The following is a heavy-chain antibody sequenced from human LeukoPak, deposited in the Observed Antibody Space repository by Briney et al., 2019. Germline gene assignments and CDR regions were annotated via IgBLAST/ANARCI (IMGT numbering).Heavy chain of an antibody. V-gene: IGHV3-66*01. CDR3: AREGSSGHFAY. CDR1: GFTVSSNY. CDR2: IYSGGST. J-gene: IGHJ4*02. D-gene: IGHD3-22*01. Sequence: GGSLRLSCAASGFTVSSNYMSWVRQAPGKGLEWVSVIYSGGSTDYADSVKGRFTISRDNSKNTLYLQMNSLRAEDTAVYCCAREGSSGHFAYWGQGTLVTVSS.